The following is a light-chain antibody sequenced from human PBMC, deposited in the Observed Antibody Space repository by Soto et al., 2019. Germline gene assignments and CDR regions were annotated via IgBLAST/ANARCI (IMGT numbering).Light chain of an antibody. Sequence: QSALTQPPSASGSPGQSVTISCTGTSNDCGGYNYVSWYQQHPGKAPKLIIFEVSERPSGVPDRFSGSKSGSTASLTVSGLQAEDEADYCCCSAGGSNYVFGTGTKLTVL. J-gene: IGLJ1*01. CDR3: CSAGGSNYV. V-gene: IGLV2-8*01. CDR1: SNDCGGYNY. CDR2: EVS.